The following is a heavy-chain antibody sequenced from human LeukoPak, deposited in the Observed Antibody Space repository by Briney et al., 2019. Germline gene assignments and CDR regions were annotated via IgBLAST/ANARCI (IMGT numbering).Heavy chain of an antibody. J-gene: IGHJ4*02. CDR3: AKSFGYSRSWFDY. Sequence: GGSLRLSCAASGFTFSGYGMSWVRQTPGKGLEWVSGISGNGGGTYYADSVKGRFTISRDNSKNTLYLQMNSLRAEDTAVYYCAKSFGYSRSWFDYWGQGTPVTVSS. CDR1: GFTFSGYG. D-gene: IGHD6-13*01. CDR2: ISGNGGGT. V-gene: IGHV3-23*01.